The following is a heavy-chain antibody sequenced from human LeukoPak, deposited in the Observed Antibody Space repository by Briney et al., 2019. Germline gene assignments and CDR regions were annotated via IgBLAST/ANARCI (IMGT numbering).Heavy chain of an antibody. CDR1: GGSISSYY. CDR3: ARYYYDSSGYLNYPFDY. V-gene: IGHV4-59*01. Sequence: SETLSLTCTVSGGSISSYYWSWIRQPPGKGLEWSGYIYYSGSTNYNPSLKSRVTISVDTSKNQFSLKLSSVTAADTAVYYCARYYYDSSGYLNYPFDYWGPGTLVTVSS. J-gene: IGHJ4*02. CDR2: IYYSGST. D-gene: IGHD3-22*01.